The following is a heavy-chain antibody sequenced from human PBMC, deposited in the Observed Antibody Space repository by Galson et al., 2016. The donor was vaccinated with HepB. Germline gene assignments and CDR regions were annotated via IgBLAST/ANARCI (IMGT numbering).Heavy chain of an antibody. V-gene: IGHV3-11*06. CDR3: ARPATSTRCYNCFDY. Sequence: SLRLSCAGSGFTFSDFDMTWIRQAPGKGLEWVSDIRSSGTYTKYAESVKGRFTISRDNAKNSLFLQMNSLRVEDTAVYYCARPATSTRCYNCFDYRGQGTLVTVSS. J-gene: IGHJ4*02. CDR1: GFTFSDFD. CDR2: IRSSGTYT. D-gene: IGHD2-2*01.